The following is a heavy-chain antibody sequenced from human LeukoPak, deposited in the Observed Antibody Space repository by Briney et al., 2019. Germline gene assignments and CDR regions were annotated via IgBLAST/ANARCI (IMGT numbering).Heavy chain of an antibody. Sequence: GGSLRLSCAASGFTFSSYSMNWVRQAPGKGLEWVSSISSSSSYIYYADSVKGRFTISRDNAKNSLYLQMNSLSAEDTAVYYCASIIRYYYDSSGFPSGWGQGTLVTVSS. V-gene: IGHV3-21*01. CDR1: GFTFSSYS. CDR2: ISSSSSYI. CDR3: ASIIRYYYDSSGFPSG. J-gene: IGHJ4*02. D-gene: IGHD3-22*01.